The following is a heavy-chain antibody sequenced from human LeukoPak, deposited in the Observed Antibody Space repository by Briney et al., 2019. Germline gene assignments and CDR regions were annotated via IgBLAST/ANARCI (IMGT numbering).Heavy chain of an antibody. CDR2: ISANSRST. CDR1: GFTFSTYA. D-gene: IGHD3-16*02. V-gene: IGHV3-23*01. J-gene: IGHJ4*02. CDR3: AKDGYVWGSYRPRGYFDY. Sequence: GGSLRLSCAASGFTFSTYAMSWVRQAPGKGLEWVSGISANSRSTYYADSVKGRFTISRDNSKNTLYLQMNSLRAEDTAVYYCAKDGYVWGSYRPRGYFDYWGQGTLVTVSS.